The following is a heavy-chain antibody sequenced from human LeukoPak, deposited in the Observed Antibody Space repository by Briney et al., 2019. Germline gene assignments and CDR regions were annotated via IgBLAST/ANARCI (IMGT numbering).Heavy chain of an antibody. CDR2: ISSSSSYI. V-gene: IGHV3-21*01. CDR1: GFTFSSYS. CDR3: ARLNGGASTNWFDP. J-gene: IGHJ5*02. D-gene: IGHD2-2*01. Sequence: GGSLRLSCAASGFTFSSYSMNWVRQAPGKGLEWVTSISSSSSYIYYADSVKGRFTISRDNAKNSLYLQMNSLRAEDTAVYYCARLNGGASTNWFDPWGQGTLVTVSS.